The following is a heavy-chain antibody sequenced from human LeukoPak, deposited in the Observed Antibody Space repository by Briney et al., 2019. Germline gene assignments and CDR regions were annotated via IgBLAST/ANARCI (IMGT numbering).Heavy chain of an antibody. J-gene: IGHJ4*02. CDR2: INPSGGST. Sequence: ASVKVSCKASGYTFTSYYMHWVRQAPGQGLEWMGIINPSGGSTSYAQKFQGRVTMTRDTSTSTVYMELSSLRSEDTAVYYCASELASRPRGFDFWGQGTLVTVSS. D-gene: IGHD6-6*01. CDR1: GYTFTSYY. V-gene: IGHV1-46*01. CDR3: ASELASRPRGFDF.